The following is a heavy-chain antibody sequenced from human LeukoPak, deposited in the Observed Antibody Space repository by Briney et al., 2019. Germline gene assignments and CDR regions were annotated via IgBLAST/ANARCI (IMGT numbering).Heavy chain of an antibody. CDR1: GFTFSSYA. CDR2: ISGSGGST. J-gene: IGHJ4*02. CDR3: AKDWGYCSSTSCYPITHFDY. D-gene: IGHD2-2*01. Sequence: PGGSLRLSCTASGFTFSSYAMNWVRQAPGKGLEWVSAISGSGGSTYYADSVKGRFTISRDNSKNTLYLQMSSLRADDTAVYYCAKDWGYCSSTSCYPITHFDYWGQGTLVTVSA. V-gene: IGHV3-23*01.